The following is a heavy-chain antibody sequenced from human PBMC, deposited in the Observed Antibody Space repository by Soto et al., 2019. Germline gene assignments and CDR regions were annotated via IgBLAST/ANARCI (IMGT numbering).Heavy chain of an antibody. V-gene: IGHV1-69*01. CDR3: ARRGDFGNYVFDY. D-gene: IGHD3-16*01. Sequence: QVQLVQSGAEVKKPGSSVKVSCTASGGSSSRHDANWVRQPPRPGPAWMGGIIPIFGTVNYAQRFQDRVTITADESKSTVYLELSSLRSADSAVYYCARRGDFGNYVFDYWGQGTLVTVSS. J-gene: IGHJ4*02. CDR2: IIPIFGTV. CDR1: GGSSSRHD.